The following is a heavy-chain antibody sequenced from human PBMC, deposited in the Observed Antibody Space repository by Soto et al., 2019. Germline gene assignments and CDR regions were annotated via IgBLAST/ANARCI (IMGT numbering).Heavy chain of an antibody. V-gene: IGHV1-46*03. Sequence: ASVKVYCKASGNTFSNYYIHWVRQAPGQGLEWMGTINPSGGHTTYAQKFLGRVTMTRDTSTSTLYMELTSLRSEDTAVYYCSRGGYFVVVTAAFDYWGQGTLVPVSS. J-gene: IGHJ4*02. CDR2: INPSGGHT. D-gene: IGHD2-21*02. CDR1: GNTFSNYY. CDR3: SRGGYFVVVTAAFDY.